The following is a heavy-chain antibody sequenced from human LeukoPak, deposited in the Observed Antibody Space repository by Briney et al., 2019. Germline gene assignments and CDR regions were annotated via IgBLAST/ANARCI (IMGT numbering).Heavy chain of an antibody. CDR3: AKDPYCSSTSCSRWDDWFDP. V-gene: IGHV3-30-3*01. Sequence: GRSLRLSCAASGFTFTGYAMHWVRQAPGKGLDWVAVISYDGTNKYYADSVKGRFTISRDNSKNTLYLQMNSLRAEDTAVYYCAKDPYCSSTSCSRWDDWFDPWGQGTLVTVSS. CDR1: GFTFTGYA. J-gene: IGHJ5*02. CDR2: ISYDGTNK. D-gene: IGHD2-2*01.